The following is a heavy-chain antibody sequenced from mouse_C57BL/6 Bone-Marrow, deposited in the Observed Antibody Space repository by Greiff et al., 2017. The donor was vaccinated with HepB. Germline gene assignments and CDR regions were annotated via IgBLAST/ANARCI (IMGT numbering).Heavy chain of an antibody. Sequence: EVQLKDSGPGMVKPSQSLSLTCTVTGYSITSGYDWHWIRHFPGNKLEWMGYISYSGSTNYNPSLKSRISITHDTSKNHFFLKLNSVTTEDTATYYCARGYYGNFAYWGQGTLVTVSA. CDR2: ISYSGST. V-gene: IGHV3-1*01. CDR3: ARGYYGNFAY. CDR1: GYSITSGYD. J-gene: IGHJ3*01. D-gene: IGHD2-1*01.